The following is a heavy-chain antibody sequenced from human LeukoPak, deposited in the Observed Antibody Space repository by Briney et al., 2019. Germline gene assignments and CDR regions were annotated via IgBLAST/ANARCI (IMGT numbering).Heavy chain of an antibody. D-gene: IGHD6-13*01. CDR1: GFTFNNYA. CDR3: ARRGAAVGTGDY. Sequence: GGSLRLSCAVSGFTFNNYAMHWVRQAPGKGLEWVAVISYDGSNKYYADSVRGRFTFSRDNSKNTLYLQMNSLRAEDTAVYYWARRGAAVGTGDYWGQGTLVTVSS. J-gene: IGHJ4*02. CDR2: ISYDGSNK. V-gene: IGHV3-30*04.